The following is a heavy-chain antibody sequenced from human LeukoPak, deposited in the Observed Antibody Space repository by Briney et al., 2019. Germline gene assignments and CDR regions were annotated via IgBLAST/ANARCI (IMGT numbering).Heavy chain of an antibody. CDR1: GFTFSSYS. J-gene: IGHJ4*02. CDR2: ISSSSSYI. CDR3: ARDLSFWSGYLLPDFDY. D-gene: IGHD3-3*01. Sequence: GGSLRLSCAASGFTFSSYSMNCVRQAPGKGLEWVSSISSSSSYIYYADSVKGRFTISRDNAKNSLYLRMNSLRAEDTAVYYCARDLSFWSGYLLPDFDYWGPGTLVTVSS. V-gene: IGHV3-21*01.